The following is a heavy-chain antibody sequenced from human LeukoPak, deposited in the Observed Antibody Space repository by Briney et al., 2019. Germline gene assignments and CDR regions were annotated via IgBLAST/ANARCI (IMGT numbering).Heavy chain of an antibody. V-gene: IGHV3-21*01. CDR1: GFTFSSYS. CDR3: AREAISYYDSSGYHRVEYFQH. J-gene: IGHJ1*01. Sequence: GGSPRLSCAASGFTFSSYSMNWVRQAPGKGLEWVSSISSSSSYIYYADSVKGRFTISRDNAKNSLYLQMNSLRAEDTAVYYCAREAISYYDSSGYHRVEYFQHWGQGTLVTVSS. D-gene: IGHD3-22*01. CDR2: ISSSSSYI.